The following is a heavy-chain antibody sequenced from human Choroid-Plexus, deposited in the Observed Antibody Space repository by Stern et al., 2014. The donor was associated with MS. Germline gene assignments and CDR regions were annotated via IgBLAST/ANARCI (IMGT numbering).Heavy chain of an antibody. Sequence: VQLLESGGGVVHPGRPLRLSCAASGFTFGSCAMHWVRQAPGKGLAWVAGVSEDGSNKYYADSVKGRFTISRDNSQDTLYMQMSSLRPEDTAVYYCAKDRQYLTYFFDHWGQGSLVTVSS. CDR1: GFTFGSCA. D-gene: IGHD2/OR15-2a*01. V-gene: IGHV3-30*18. CDR2: VSEDGSNK. CDR3: AKDRQYLTYFFDH. J-gene: IGHJ5*02.